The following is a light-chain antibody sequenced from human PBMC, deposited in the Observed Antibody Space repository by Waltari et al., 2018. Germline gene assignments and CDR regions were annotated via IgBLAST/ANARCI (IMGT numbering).Light chain of an antibody. CDR3: QVWEGSSDHCV. J-gene: IGLJ1*01. V-gene: IGLV3-21*03. Sequence: SYVLTQPASVSVAPGKTARDTRAGNKNRGKTVPWYQLRPGQAPRMVVHDDSDRPSGIPERFSGSNSGNTATLTISGVEVGDEGDYYCQVWEGSSDHCVFGTGTAVSV. CDR2: DDS. CDR1: KNRGKT.